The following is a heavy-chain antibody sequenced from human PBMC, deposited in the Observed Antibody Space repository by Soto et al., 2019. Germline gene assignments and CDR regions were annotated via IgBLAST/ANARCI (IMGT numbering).Heavy chain of an antibody. Sequence: SQSLSLTCTLSGRSLSSGDSYWNWLRQTPGKGLEWIGYIYYSGSTYYNPSLKSRVTISVDTTKNQFSLKLSSVTAADTAVYYCARDMTTVTPYYYYGMDVWGQGTTVTVSS. V-gene: IGHV4-30-4*08. CDR1: GRSLSSGDSY. J-gene: IGHJ6*02. CDR2: IYYSGST. D-gene: IGHD4-4*01. CDR3: ARDMTTVTPYYYYGMDV.